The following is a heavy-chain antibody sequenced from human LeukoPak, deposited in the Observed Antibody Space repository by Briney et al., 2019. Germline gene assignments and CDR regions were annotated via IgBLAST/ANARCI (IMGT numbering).Heavy chain of an antibody. Sequence: PGGSLRLSCAASGFTFSDHTMNWVRQAPGKGLEWVSSVSSSNGYIFYADSVKGRFTISRDNAKNSLYLQMNSLRDEDTAVYYCARRAAGRPGADYFQHWGQGILVTVSS. V-gene: IGHV3-21*01. CDR3: ARRAAGRPGADYFQH. CDR2: VSSSNGYI. J-gene: IGHJ1*01. CDR1: GFTFSDHT. D-gene: IGHD3-10*01.